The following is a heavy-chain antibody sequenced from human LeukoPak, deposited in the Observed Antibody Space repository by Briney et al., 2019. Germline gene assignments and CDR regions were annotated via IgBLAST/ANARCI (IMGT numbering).Heavy chain of an antibody. Sequence: ASVKVSCKACGGTFSSYSISWVGQAPGQGLEWMGWISAYNGNTNYAQKLQGRVTMTTDTSTSTAYMELRSLRSDDTAVYYCARDMDPDAFDIWGQGTMVTVSS. CDR3: ARDMDPDAFDI. J-gene: IGHJ3*02. CDR1: GGTFSSYS. D-gene: IGHD2-2*03. V-gene: IGHV1-18*01. CDR2: ISAYNGNT.